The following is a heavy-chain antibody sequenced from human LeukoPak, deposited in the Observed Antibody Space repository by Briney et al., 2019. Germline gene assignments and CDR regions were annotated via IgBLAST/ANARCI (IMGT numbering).Heavy chain of an antibody. J-gene: IGHJ4*02. Sequence: PGGSLRLSCAASGFTFSDYYMSWIRQAPGKGLEWVSYISSSGSTIYYAGSVKGRFTISRDNAKNSLYLQMNSLRAEDTAVYYCARDRFYDSSGYYYGYWGQGTLVTVSS. CDR3: ARDRFYDSSGYYYGY. CDR1: GFTFSDYY. CDR2: ISSSGSTI. V-gene: IGHV3-11*04. D-gene: IGHD3-22*01.